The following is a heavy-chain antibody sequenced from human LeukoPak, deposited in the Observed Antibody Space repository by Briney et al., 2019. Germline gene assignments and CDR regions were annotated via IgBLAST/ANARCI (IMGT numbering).Heavy chain of an antibody. CDR1: GGSFSGYY. CDR2: INHSGST. J-gene: IGHJ4*02. Sequence: SETLSLTCAVYGGSFSGYYWSWIRQPPGKGLEWIGEINHSGSTNYNPSLKSRVTISVDTSKNQFSLKLSSVTAADTAVYYCVDLGGDGDYEGWGQGTLVTVSS. CDR3: VDLGGDGDYEG. D-gene: IGHD4-17*01. V-gene: IGHV4-34*01.